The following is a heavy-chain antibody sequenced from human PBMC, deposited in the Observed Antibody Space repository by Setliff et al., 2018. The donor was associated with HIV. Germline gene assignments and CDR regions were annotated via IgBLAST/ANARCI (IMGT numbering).Heavy chain of an antibody. CDR2: IYSDDYT. V-gene: IGHV3-66*01. D-gene: IGHD3-3*01. CDR1: GFNVNNKY. J-gene: IGHJ4*02. CDR3: ARAFSGYYFDY. Sequence: GESLKISCAASGFNVNNKYMSWVRQAPGKGLEWVSIIYSDDYTKYADSVKGRFTISRDNAKKSLYLQMNSLRADDTAVYYCARAFSGYYFDYWGQGTLVTVSS.